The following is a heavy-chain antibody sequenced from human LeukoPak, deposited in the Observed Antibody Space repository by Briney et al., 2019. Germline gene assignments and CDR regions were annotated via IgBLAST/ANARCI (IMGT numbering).Heavy chain of an antibody. CDR2: INPSGGST. CDR3: ARAVPGYYYDSSGYPKPNWFDP. V-gene: IGHV1-46*01. Sequence: ASVKVSCKASGYTFTDNYIHWVRQAPGQGLEWMGIINPSGGSTSYAQKFQGRVTMTRDMSTSTVYMELSSLRSEDTAVYYCARAVPGYYYDSSGYPKPNWFDPWGQGTLVTVSS. J-gene: IGHJ5*02. CDR1: GYTFTDNY. D-gene: IGHD3-22*01.